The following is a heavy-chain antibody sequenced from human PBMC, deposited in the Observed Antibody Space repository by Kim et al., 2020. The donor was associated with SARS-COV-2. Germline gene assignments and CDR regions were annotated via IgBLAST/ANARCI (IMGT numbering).Heavy chain of an antibody. J-gene: IGHJ4*02. D-gene: IGHD6-19*01. Sequence: NPSLESRVTISVDKSKNQFSLKLSSVTAADTAVYYCARAERPYSSGWYYWGQGTLVTVSS. V-gene: IGHV4-4*02. CDR3: ARAERPYSSGWYY.